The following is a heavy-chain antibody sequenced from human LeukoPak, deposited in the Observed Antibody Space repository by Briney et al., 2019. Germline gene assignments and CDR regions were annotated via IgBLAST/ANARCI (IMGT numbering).Heavy chain of an antibody. CDR2: IFGSSGSP. D-gene: IGHD5-12*01. V-gene: IGHV3-23*01. J-gene: IGHJ4*02. CDR1: GFSFNNYA. Sequence: GGSLRLSCVASGFSFNNYALNWFRRAPGKGLNGVPLIFGSSGSPFYADPVKGRFTISRDKSKNTLYLQMNSLRAEDTAVYYCAKGAYDYIEIAYFDYWGQGSLVTVSS. CDR3: AKGAYDYIEIAYFDY.